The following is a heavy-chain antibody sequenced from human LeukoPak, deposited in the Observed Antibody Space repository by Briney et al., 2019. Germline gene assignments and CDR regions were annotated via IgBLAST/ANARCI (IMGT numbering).Heavy chain of an antibody. CDR2: ISTYNGNT. J-gene: IGHJ6*03. V-gene: IGHV1-18*01. CDR3: ARDLVAAASDYYYYMDV. CDR1: GYTFTTYG. D-gene: IGHD2-2*01. Sequence: ASVTVSCKASGYTFTTYGISWVRQAPGQGLEWMGWISTYNGNTNYAQKLRGRVSMTTDTSTSTVHMELRSLRSDDTAVYYCARDLVAAASDYYYYMDVWGKGTTVTISS.